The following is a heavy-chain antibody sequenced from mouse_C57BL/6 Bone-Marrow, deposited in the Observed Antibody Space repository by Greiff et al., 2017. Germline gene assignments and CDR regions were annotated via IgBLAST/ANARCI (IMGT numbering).Heavy chain of an antibody. V-gene: IGHV1-80*01. Sequence: VQLQQSGAELVKPGASVKISCKASGYAFSSYWMNWVKQRPGKGLEWIGQIYPGDGDTNYNGKFKGKATLTADKSSSTAYMQLSSLTSEDSAVYFCARISTGSSYDWYFDVWGTGTTVTVSS. CDR3: ARISTGSSYDWYFDV. J-gene: IGHJ1*03. CDR1: GYAFSSYW. CDR2: IYPGDGDT. D-gene: IGHD1-1*01.